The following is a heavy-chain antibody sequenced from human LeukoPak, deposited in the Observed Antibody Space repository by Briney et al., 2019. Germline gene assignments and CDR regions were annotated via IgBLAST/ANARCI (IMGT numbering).Heavy chain of an antibody. CDR2: INPNSGGT. Sequence: ASVTVSCTASGYTFTVYFIHWVRQAPGQGLEWMGWINPNSGGTNYAQNFQGRVTLTRDTSISTAYMELSSLRSDDTAVYYCARAITGATNWFDPWGQGTLVTVSS. CDR1: GYTFTVYF. D-gene: IGHD1-26*01. J-gene: IGHJ5*02. V-gene: IGHV1-2*02. CDR3: ARAITGATNWFDP.